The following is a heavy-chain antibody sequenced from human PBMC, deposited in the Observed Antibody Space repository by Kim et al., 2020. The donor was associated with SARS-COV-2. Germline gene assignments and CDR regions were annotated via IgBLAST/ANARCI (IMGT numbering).Heavy chain of an antibody. J-gene: IGHJ4*02. CDR2: IYPGDSDT. CDR1: GYRFTNYW. V-gene: IGHV5-51*01. Sequence: GESLKISCKGSGYRFTNYWIGWVRQMPGKGLEWMGIIYPGDSDTRYSPSFQGQVTISADKSISTAYLQWSSLKASDTAMYYCARLSLRFNWNYKGQFDFWGQGTLVTVSS. CDR3: ARLSLRFNWNYKGQFDF. D-gene: IGHD1-7*01.